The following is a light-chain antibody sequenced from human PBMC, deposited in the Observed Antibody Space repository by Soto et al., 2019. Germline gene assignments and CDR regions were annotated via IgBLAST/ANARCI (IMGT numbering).Light chain of an antibody. J-gene: IGKJ4*01. Sequence: EIVLTQSPGTLSLSPGERATLSCRASQSVSNNYLAWYQQKPGQAPRLLIYGASNRATGIPARFSGSGSVTDFTLTISSLEPEDFAVYYCQQRSNWPQLTFGGGTKVDIK. CDR2: GAS. CDR1: QSVSNNY. V-gene: IGKV3-11*01. CDR3: QQRSNWPQLT.